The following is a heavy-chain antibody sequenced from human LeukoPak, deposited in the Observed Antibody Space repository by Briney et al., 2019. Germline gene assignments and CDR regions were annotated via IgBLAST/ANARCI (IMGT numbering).Heavy chain of an antibody. Sequence: GGSLRLSCAASGFTFSSYGMHWVRQAPGKGLEWVAVISYDGSNKYYADSVKGRFTISRDKSKNTVYLQMNGLGADDTAVYYCAKDDVAAFATGYMDVWGKGTTVTVSS. CDR2: ISYDGSNK. CDR1: GFTFSSYG. J-gene: IGHJ6*03. V-gene: IGHV3-30*18. CDR3: AKDDVAAFATGYMDV. D-gene: IGHD6-6*01.